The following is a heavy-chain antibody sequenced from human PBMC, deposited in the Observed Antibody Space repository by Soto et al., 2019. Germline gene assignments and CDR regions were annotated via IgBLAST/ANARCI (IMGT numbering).Heavy chain of an antibody. CDR3: ARGLNDYGSGSYYYYYGLDV. D-gene: IGHD3-10*01. CDR2: IFYSGTT. CDR1: GGSISSGDYY. Sequence: SETLSLTCTVSGGSISSGDYYWSWIRQPPGKGLEWIGYIFYSGTTYHNPSLKSRVTISIDTSKNQFSLKLSSVTAADAAVYYCARGLNDYGSGSYYYYYGLDVWGQGSTFTVSS. V-gene: IGHV4-30-4*01. J-gene: IGHJ6*02.